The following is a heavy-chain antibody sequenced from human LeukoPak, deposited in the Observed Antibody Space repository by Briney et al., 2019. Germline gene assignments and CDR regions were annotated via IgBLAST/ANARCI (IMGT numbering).Heavy chain of an antibody. D-gene: IGHD3-10*01. CDR1: GGSISSSNW. CDR3: ARNPTQSWTMVRGPIKLFDY. CDR2: IYHSGST. Sequence: PSETLSLTCAVSGGSISSSNWWSWVRQPPGKGLEWIGEIYHSGSTNYNPSLKSRVTISVDKSKNQFSLKLSSVTAADAAVYYCARNPTQSWTMVRGPIKLFDYWGQGTLVTVSS. J-gene: IGHJ4*02. V-gene: IGHV4-4*02.